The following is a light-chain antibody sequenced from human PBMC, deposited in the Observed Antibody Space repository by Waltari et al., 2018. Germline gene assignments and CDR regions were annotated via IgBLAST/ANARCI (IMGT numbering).Light chain of an antibody. V-gene: IGLV3-19*01. CDR1: SLRNYY. Sequence: SSDLTQDTAVSVALGQTVRINCQGDSLRNYYATWYQQKPGQAPVLVIFGQNKRPSGIPDRFSGSSSRNTASLTITGAQAEDEADYYCSCRDNSGFRHVFGTGTKVTV. J-gene: IGLJ1*01. CDR2: GQN. CDR3: SCRDNSGFRHV.